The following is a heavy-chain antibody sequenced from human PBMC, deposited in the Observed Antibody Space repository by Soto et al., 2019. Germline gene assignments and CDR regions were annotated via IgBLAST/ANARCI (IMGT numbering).Heavy chain of an antibody. Sequence: GTSVKVSCKASGYTFTSYDINWVRQATGQGLEWMGWMNPNSGNTGYAQKFQGRVTMTRNTSISTAYMELSSLRSEDTAGYYCARGPMVRGVLKGFPQRYYYGMDVWGQGTTVTVSS. CDR2: MNPNSGNT. CDR1: GYTFTSYD. J-gene: IGHJ6*02. D-gene: IGHD3-10*01. CDR3: ARGPMVRGVLKGFPQRYYYGMDV. V-gene: IGHV1-8*02.